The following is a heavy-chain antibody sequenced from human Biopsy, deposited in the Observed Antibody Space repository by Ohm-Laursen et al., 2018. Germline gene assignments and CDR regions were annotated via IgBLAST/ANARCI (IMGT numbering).Heavy chain of an antibody. CDR1: GGTFSASG. CDR2: IIPIFQTT. J-gene: IGHJ5*02. D-gene: IGHD3-10*01. CDR3: STVRGLVWFGELIA. V-gene: IGHV1-69*06. Sequence: ASVRVSCKVIGGTFSASGISWVRLAPGHGLEFVGGIIPIFQTTHYAQSFQGRVTIVADKSTSTAYMELSSLRSADTAIYYCSTVRGLVWFGELIAWGQGTLVTVSS.